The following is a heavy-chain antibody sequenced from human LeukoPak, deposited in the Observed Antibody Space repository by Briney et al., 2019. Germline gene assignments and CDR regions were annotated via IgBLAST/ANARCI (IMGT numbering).Heavy chain of an antibody. CDR1: GGSTSTYY. CDR2: TYYSGSS. Sequence: PSETLSLTCTVSGGSTSTYYWSWIRQPPGKGLEWIASTYYSGSSSYYNPSLKSRVTISADMSKNQLSLKLTSVTAADTAVYFCARHPSAVAGKTFDCWGQGTLVTVSS. D-gene: IGHD6-19*01. J-gene: IGHJ4*02. CDR3: ARHPSAVAGKTFDC. V-gene: IGHV4-59*08.